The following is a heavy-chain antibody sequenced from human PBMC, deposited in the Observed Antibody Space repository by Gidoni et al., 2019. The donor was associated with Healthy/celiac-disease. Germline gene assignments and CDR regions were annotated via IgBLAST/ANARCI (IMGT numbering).Heavy chain of an antibody. V-gene: IGHV4-61*02. D-gene: IGHD1-26*01. CDR3: ARDHDLSREYYYYGMDV. J-gene: IGHJ6*02. Sequence: TLSGGSITSGSYYWSWFRQPAGKGLEWIGRIYTSGSTSYNPSLKSRVTISVDTSNNQFSLKLSSVTAADTAVYYGARDHDLSREYYYYGMDVWGQGTTVTVSS. CDR2: IYTSGST. CDR1: GGSITSGSYY.